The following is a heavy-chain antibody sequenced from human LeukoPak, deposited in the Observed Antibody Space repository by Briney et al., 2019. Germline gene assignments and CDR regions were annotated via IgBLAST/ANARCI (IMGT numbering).Heavy chain of an antibody. D-gene: IGHD3-10*01. V-gene: IGHV1-69*13. Sequence: GASVKVSCKASGGTFSSYAISWVRQAPGQGLEWMGGIIPIFGTANYARKFQGRVTITADESTSTAYMELSSLRSEDTAVYYCARRKIPYYYGSGSPRNNWFDPWGQGTLVTVSS. J-gene: IGHJ5*02. CDR1: GGTFSSYA. CDR3: ARRKIPYYYGSGSPRNNWFDP. CDR2: IIPIFGTA.